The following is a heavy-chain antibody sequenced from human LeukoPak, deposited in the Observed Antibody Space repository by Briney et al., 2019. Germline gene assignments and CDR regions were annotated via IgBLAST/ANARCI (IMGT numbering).Heavy chain of an antibody. CDR2: INHSGYT. CDR3: TRMTTGHDY. Sequence: KTSETLSLTCAVSGVSFDDYYWAWVRQIPGKGLEWIGEINHSGYTNDSPSLKSRVTLSIDTSRKQFSLNLRSVTVADAGIYYCTRMTTGHDYWGQGTLVTVST. J-gene: IGHJ4*02. V-gene: IGHV4-34*01. CDR1: GVSFDDYY. D-gene: IGHD4-17*01.